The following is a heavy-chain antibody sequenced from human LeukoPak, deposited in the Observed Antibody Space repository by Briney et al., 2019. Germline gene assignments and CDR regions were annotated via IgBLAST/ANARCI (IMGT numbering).Heavy chain of an antibody. CDR1: GGSISNYY. CDR2: IYSSGST. D-gene: IGHD3-16*01. V-gene: IGHV4-4*09. Sequence: PSETLSLTCTVSGGSISNYYWSWIRQPPGKGLEWIGYIYSSGSTNYNPSLKSRVTISVDTSNSNFSLKLGSVTAADTAVYYCAKGGRKLRFDPWGQGTLVTVSS. J-gene: IGHJ5*02. CDR3: AKGGRKLRFDP.